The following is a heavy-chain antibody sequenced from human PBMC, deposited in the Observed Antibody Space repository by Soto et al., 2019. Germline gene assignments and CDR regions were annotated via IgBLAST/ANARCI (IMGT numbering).Heavy chain of an antibody. D-gene: IGHD2-15*01. CDR1: GFTFSSYA. CDR3: TKSSVHCSGGSCFDF. V-gene: IGHV3-23*01. CDR2: ISGSGATT. Sequence: PGGSLRLSCAASGFTFSSYAMSWVRQAPGKRLEWLSLISGSGATTYYADSVKGRFIVSRDKSKNTVYLRMNSLRADDTALYYCTKSSVHCSGGSCFDFWGQGTLVTVSS. J-gene: IGHJ5*01.